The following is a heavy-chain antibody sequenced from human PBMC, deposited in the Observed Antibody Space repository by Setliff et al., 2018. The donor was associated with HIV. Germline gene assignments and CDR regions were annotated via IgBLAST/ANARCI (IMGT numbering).Heavy chain of an antibody. J-gene: IGHJ3*02. Sequence: SVKVSCKASGGTFSSYAISWVRQAPGQGLEWMGGIIPIFGTANYAQKFQGRVTMTRDTSTSTVYMELSSLRSEDTAVYFCARDQGLTVTHSDDAFDIWGQGTMVTVSS. CDR3: ARDQGLTVTHSDDAFDI. CDR1: GGTFSSYA. D-gene: IGHD4-17*01. V-gene: IGHV1-69*05. CDR2: IIPIFGTA.